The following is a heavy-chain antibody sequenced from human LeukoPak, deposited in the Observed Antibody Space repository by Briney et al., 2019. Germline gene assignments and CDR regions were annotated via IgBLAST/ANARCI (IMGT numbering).Heavy chain of an antibody. Sequence: SETLSLTCAVYGGSFSGYYCSWIRQPPGKGLEWIGEINHSGSTNYNPSLKSRVTISVDTSKNQFSLKLSSVTAADTAVYYCARHRNLSRYCSGGSCYAFDYWGQGTLVTVSS. J-gene: IGHJ4*02. D-gene: IGHD2-15*01. CDR1: GGSFSGYY. CDR2: INHSGST. V-gene: IGHV4-34*01. CDR3: ARHRNLSRYCSGGSCYAFDY.